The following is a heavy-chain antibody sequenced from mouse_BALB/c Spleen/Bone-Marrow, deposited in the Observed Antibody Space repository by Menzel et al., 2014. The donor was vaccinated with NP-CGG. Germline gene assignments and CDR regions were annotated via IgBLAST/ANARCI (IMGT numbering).Heavy chain of an antibody. CDR2: INPDSSTI. CDR3: AILKCYGNLFV. J-gene: IGHJ1*01. D-gene: IGHD1-1*01. CDR1: GFDFSRYW. Sequence: EVKLVESGGGLVQPGGSLKLSCAASGFDFSRYWMSWVRQAPGKGLEWIGEINPDSSTINYTPSLKDKFIISRDNAKNTLYQQISKVRSEDTALCYCAILKCYGNLFVWGVGTTVTGAS. V-gene: IGHV4-1*02.